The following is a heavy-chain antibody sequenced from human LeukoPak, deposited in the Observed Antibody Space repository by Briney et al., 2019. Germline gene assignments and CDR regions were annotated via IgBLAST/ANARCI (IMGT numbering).Heavy chain of an antibody. V-gene: IGHV4-59*08. CDR1: GGSISSYY. D-gene: IGHD3-22*01. Sequence: KPSETLSLTCTVSGGSISSYYWTWIRQPPGKGLEWIGYISDSGSTNYNPSLKSRVTISVDTSKKQFSLKLTSVTAADTAVYYSARPSNYYDSSGSFDYWGQGTLVTVSS. CDR3: ARPSNYYDSSGSFDY. J-gene: IGHJ4*02. CDR2: ISDSGST.